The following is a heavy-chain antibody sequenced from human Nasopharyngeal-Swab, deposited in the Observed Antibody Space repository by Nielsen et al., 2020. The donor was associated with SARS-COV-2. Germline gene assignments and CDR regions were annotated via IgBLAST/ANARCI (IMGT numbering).Heavy chain of an antibody. V-gene: IGHV3-21*01. D-gene: IGHD2-2*02. CDR1: GFTFSSYS. CDR3: ARRYCSSTSCYIFDY. J-gene: IGHJ4*02. CDR2: ISSSNSYI. Sequence: GESLKISCAASGFTFSSYSMNWVRQAPGKGLEWVSSISSSNSYIYYADSVKGRFTISRDNAKNSLYLQMNSLRAEDTAVYYCARRYCSSTSCYIFDYWGQGTLVTVSS.